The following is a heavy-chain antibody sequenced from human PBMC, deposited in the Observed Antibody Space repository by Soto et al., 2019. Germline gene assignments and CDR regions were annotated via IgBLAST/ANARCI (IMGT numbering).Heavy chain of an antibody. V-gene: IGHV4-39*01. Sequence: QLQLQESGPGLVKPSETLSHTCTVSGGSISSSSYYWGWIRQTPGKGLEWIGSIYYSGSTYYNPSLKSRVTISVDTSKNQFSLKLSSVTTADTAVYYCASRLGLVVVPAASAFFDYWGQGTLVTVSS. CDR3: ASRLGLVVVPAASAFFDY. CDR2: IYYSGST. J-gene: IGHJ4*02. CDR1: GGSISSSSYY. D-gene: IGHD2-2*01.